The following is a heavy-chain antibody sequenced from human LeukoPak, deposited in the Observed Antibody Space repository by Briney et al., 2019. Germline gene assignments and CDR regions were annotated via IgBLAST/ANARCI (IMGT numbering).Heavy chain of an antibody. V-gene: IGHV3-74*01. D-gene: IGHD3-22*01. CDR1: GFTFSSYW. J-gene: IGHJ3*02. CDR3: ARVYDSSGYGFDVGAFDI. Sequence: GGSLRLSCAASGFTFSSYWMHWVRQAPGKGLVWVSRINSDGSSTSYADSVKGRFTISRDNAKNTLYLQMNSLRAEDTAVYYCARVYDSSGYGFDVGAFDIWGQGTMVTVSS. CDR2: INSDGSST.